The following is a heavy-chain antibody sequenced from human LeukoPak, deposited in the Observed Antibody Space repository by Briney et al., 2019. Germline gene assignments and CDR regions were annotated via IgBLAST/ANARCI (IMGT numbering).Heavy chain of an antibody. CDR2: INHSGST. D-gene: IGHD3-22*01. V-gene: IGHV4-34*01. J-gene: IGHJ3*02. CDR3: ARARNYYDSSDHYYEGDAFDI. Sequence: SETLSLTCAVYGGSFSGYYWSWIRQPPGKGLEWIGEINHSGSTHYNPSLKSRVTISVDTSKNQFSLKLSSVTAADTAVYYCARARNYYDSSDHYYEGDAFDIWGQGTMVTVSS. CDR1: GGSFSGYY.